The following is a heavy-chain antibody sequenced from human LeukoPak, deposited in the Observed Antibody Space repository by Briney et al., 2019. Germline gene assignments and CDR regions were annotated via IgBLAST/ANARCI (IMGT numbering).Heavy chain of an antibody. Sequence: ASVKVSCKASGYTFTSYGISWVRQAPGQGLEWMGWISAYNGNTNYAQKLQGRVTMTTETCTSTAYMGRRSLRSVGTAVYYCARDAMVATNGLVYGGQGTLVTVS. D-gene: IGHD5-12*01. V-gene: IGHV1-18*01. J-gene: IGHJ4*02. CDR3: ARDAMVATNGLVY. CDR1: GYTFTSYG. CDR2: ISAYNGNT.